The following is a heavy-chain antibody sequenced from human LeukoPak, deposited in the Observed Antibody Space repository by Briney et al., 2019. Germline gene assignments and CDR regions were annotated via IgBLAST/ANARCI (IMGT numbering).Heavy chain of an antibody. D-gene: IGHD3-3*01. CDR2: ISAYNGNT. J-gene: IGHJ3*02. CDR3: ARPTYYDFWSGYPLGAFDI. Sequence: ASVKVSCKASGYTFTSYGISWVRQAPGQGLEWMGWISAYNGNTNYAQKLQGRVTMTTDTSTSTAYMELRSLRSDDTAVYYCARPTYYDFWSGYPLGAFDIWGQGTTVTVSS. V-gene: IGHV1-18*01. CDR1: GYTFTSYG.